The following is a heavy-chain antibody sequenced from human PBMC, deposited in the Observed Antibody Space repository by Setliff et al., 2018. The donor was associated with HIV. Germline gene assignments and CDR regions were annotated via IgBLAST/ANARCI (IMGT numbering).Heavy chain of an antibody. J-gene: IGHJ4*02. CDR3: ARGGLGVVGAIDY. D-gene: IGHD2-15*01. V-gene: IGHV4-34*01. Sequence: SVTLSLTCAVYGGSFSGYYWTWIRQPPGRGLEWIGEIIHSGGTNYNRSLKSRVTISVDTSKNQFSLNLSSVTAADTAVYYCARGGLGVVGAIDYWSQGTLVTVSS. CDR2: IIHSGGT. CDR1: GGSFSGYY.